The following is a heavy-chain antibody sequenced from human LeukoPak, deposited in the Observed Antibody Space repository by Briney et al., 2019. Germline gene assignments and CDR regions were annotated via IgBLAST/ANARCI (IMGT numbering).Heavy chain of an antibody. V-gene: IGHV4-61*02. J-gene: IGHJ3*02. Sequence: PSETLSLTCTVSGGSISSGSYYWSWIRQPAGKGLEWIGRIYSSGSTNYNPSLKSRVTISVDTSKNQFSLKLSSVTAADTAVYYCARADNYPDAFDIWGQGTMVTVSP. CDR3: ARADNYPDAFDI. CDR2: IYSSGST. D-gene: IGHD5-24*01. CDR1: GGSISSGSYY.